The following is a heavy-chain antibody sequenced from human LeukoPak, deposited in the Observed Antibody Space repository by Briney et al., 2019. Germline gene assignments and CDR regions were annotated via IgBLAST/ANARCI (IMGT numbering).Heavy chain of an antibody. D-gene: IGHD6-6*01. CDR1: GGSISSYY. J-gene: IGHJ6*03. V-gene: IGHV4-4*07. CDR3: ARGVAARNYYMDV. Sequence: SETLSLTCTVSGGSISSYYWSWIRQPAGKGLEWIGRIYTSGRTNYNPSLKRRVTMSVETSKNQFSLKLSSVTAADTAVYYCARGVAARNYYMDVWGKGTTVTVSS. CDR2: IYTSGRT.